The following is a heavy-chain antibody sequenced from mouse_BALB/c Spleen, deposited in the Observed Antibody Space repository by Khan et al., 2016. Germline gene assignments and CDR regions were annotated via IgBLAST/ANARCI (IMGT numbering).Heavy chain of an antibody. CDR3: ARDGWGYYAMDY. V-gene: IGHV2-6-7*01. Sequence: VELVESGPGLVAPSQSLSITCTVSGFSLIAYGVNWVRQPPGKSLEWLGMIWGDGTTDYNSALKSRLNITKDNSKSQVFLKMNSLQTDDTARYYCARDGWGYYAMDYWGQGTSVTVSS. CDR1: GFSLIAYG. J-gene: IGHJ4*01. CDR2: IWGDGTT. D-gene: IGHD2-2*01.